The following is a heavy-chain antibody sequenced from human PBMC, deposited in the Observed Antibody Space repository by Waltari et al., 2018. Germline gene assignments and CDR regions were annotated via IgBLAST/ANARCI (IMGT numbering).Heavy chain of an antibody. CDR3: ARRPYCTNGVCSYYFDY. D-gene: IGHD2-8*01. CDR2: IYHSGNT. CDR1: GYSISSGYY. J-gene: IGHJ4*02. Sequence: QVQLQESGPGLVKPSETLSLTCAVSGYSISSGYYWGWIRQPPGKGLEWIGSIYHSGNTYYNPSLKSRVTISVDTSKNQFSLKLSSVTAADTAVYYCARRPYCTNGVCSYYFDYWGQGTLVTVSS. V-gene: IGHV4-38-2*01.